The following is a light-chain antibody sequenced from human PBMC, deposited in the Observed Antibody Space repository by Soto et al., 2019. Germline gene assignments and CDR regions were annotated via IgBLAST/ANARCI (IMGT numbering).Light chain of an antibody. CDR1: QSVSSN. J-gene: IGKJ1*01. CDR3: QQYNNWPTT. Sequence: EIVMTQSPDTLSVSPGERATLSCRASQSVSSNLAWYQQKPGQAPRLLIYGASTRATGIPARFSGSGSGTEFTLIISSLQSEDFAVYYCQQYNNWPTTFGQGTKVEIK. CDR2: GAS. V-gene: IGKV3-15*01.